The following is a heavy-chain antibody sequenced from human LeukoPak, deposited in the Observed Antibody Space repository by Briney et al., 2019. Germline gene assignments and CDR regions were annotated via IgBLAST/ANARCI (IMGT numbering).Heavy chain of an antibody. CDR2: IIPILGTA. CDR1: GGTFSSYA. J-gene: IGHJ5*02. CDR3: ARDQRARGFDP. V-gene: IGHV1-69*13. Sequence: ASVKVSCKASGGTFSSYAISWVRQAPGQGLEWMGGIIPILGTANYAQKFQDRVTITADESTSTAYMELSSLRSEDTAVYYCARDQRARGFDPWGQGTLVTVSS.